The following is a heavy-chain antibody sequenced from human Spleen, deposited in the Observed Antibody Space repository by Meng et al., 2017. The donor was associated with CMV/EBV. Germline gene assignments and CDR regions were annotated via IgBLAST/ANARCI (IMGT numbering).Heavy chain of an antibody. J-gene: IGHJ4*02. CDR1: GGSISSYY. V-gene: IGHV4-59*01. Sequence: GSLRLSCTVSGGSISSYYWSWIRQPPGKGLEWIGYIYYSGSTNYNPSLKSRVTISVDTSKNQFSLKLSSVTAADTAVYYCAREHPELQFDYWGQGTLVTVSS. D-gene: IGHD1-7*01. CDR3: AREHPELQFDY. CDR2: IYYSGST.